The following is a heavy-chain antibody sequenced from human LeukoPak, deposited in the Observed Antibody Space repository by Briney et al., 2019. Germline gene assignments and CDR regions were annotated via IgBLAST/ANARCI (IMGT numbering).Heavy chain of an antibody. CDR1: GGSISSSSYY. V-gene: IGHV4-39*02. J-gene: IGHJ3*02. Sequence: SETLSLTCTVSGGSISSSSYYWGWIRQPPGKGLEWIGSIYYSGSTYYNPSLKSRVTISVDTSKNQFSLKLSSVTAADTAVCYCAREDIVVVPAAPNDAFDIWGQGTMVTVSS. CDR3: AREDIVVVPAAPNDAFDI. D-gene: IGHD2-2*01. CDR2: IYYSGST.